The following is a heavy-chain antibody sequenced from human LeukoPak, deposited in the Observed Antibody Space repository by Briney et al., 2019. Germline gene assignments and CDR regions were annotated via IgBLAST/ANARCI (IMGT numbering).Heavy chain of an antibody. CDR3: ARSDSSSSVVLGSHYGMDV. V-gene: IGHV4-39*01. J-gene: IGHJ6*02. CDR1: GGSISSSSYY. D-gene: IGHD6-6*01. CDR2: IYYSGST. Sequence: SETLSLTCTVSGGSISSSSYYWVWLRQPPGEGLEWIGTIYYSGSTYYNPSLKSRATISVDTSKNQFSLKVSSVTAADTAVYYCARSDSSSSVVLGSHYGMDVWGQGTTVTVCS.